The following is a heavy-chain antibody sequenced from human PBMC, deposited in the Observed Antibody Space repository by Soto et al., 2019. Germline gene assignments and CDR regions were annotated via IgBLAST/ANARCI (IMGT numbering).Heavy chain of an antibody. CDR1: GFTFNKYG. CDR2: ISHGGSNK. CDR3: AKDREEMARSWPGY. J-gene: IGHJ4*02. D-gene: IGHD5-12*01. V-gene: IGHV3-30*18. Sequence: QPGGSLRLSCAASGFTFNKYGMHWVRQAPGKGLEWVALISHGGSNKYYADSVKGRFTISRDNSKNTLYLQVNSLRAEDTAVYYCAKDREEMARSWPGYWGQGTLVTVSS.